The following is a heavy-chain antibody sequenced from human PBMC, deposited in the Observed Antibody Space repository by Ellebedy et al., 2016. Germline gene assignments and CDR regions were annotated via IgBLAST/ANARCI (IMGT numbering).Heavy chain of an antibody. CDR1: GYTFTSYG. V-gene: IGHV1-18*04. CDR3: ARKVVVPAALYYYYYGMDV. D-gene: IGHD2-2*01. J-gene: IGHJ6*02. CDR2: ISAYNGNT. Sequence: VSVKVSCXASGYTFTSYGISWVRQAPGQGLEWMGWISAYNGNTNYAQKLQGRVTMTTDTSTSTAYMELRSLRSDDTAVYYCARKVVVPAALYYYYYGMDVWGQGTTVTVSS.